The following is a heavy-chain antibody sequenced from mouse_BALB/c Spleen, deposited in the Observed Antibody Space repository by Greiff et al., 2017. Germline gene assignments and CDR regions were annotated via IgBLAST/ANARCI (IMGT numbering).Heavy chain of an antibody. CDR2: IDPENGDT. CDR3: NEERGGYFDV. V-gene: IGHV14-4*02. J-gene: IGHJ1*01. Sequence: EVKLVESGAELVRSGASVKLSCTASGFNIKDYYMHWVKQRPEQGLEWIGWIDPENGDTEYAPKFQGKATMTADTSSNTAYLQLSSLTSEDTAVYYCNEERGGYFDVWGAGTTVTVSS. CDR1: GFNIKDYY.